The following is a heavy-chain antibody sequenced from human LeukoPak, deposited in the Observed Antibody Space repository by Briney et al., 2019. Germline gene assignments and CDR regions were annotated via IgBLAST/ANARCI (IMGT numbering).Heavy chain of an antibody. CDR3: ASLPVLGYCTNGVCPDP. D-gene: IGHD2-8*01. Sequence: GGSLRLSCADSAFTFSSYAMSWVRQAPGKGLGWVSAISGSGGSTYYADSVKGRFTISRDNSKNTLYLQMNSLRAEDTAVYYCASLPVLGYCTNGVCPDPWGQGTLVTVSS. CDR2: ISGSGGST. V-gene: IGHV3-23*01. J-gene: IGHJ5*02. CDR1: AFTFSSYA.